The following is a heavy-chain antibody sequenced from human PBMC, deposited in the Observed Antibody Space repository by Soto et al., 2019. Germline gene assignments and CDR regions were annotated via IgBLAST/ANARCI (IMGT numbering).Heavy chain of an antibody. CDR2: ISAYNGNT. Sequence: QVQLVQSGAEVKKPGASVKVSCKASGYTFTSYGISWVRQDPGQGREWMGWISAYNGNTNYAQKLQGRVTMTTDTSTSTAYMELRRLRSDDTAVYYCARGAWFGELLGNGDYWGQGTLVTVSS. J-gene: IGHJ4*02. CDR1: GYTFTSYG. D-gene: IGHD3-10*01. CDR3: ARGAWFGELLGNGDY. V-gene: IGHV1-18*01.